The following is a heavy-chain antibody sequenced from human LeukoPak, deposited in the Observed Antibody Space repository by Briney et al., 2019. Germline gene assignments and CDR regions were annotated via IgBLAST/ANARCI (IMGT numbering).Heavy chain of an antibody. V-gene: IGHV3-49*04. CDR2: IRSKAYGGTT. J-gene: IGHJ4*02. CDR3: PRPLQYYDFLSGSPTVGY. D-gene: IGHD3-3*01. CDR1: GFAFGGYA. Sequence: GGSLRLSCTASGFAFGGYAMSWVRQAPGKGLEWVGFIRSKAYGGTTEYAASVKGRFTISRDDSKSIVYLQMNSMKAKDTSVYYCPRPLQYYDFLSGSPTVGYWGQGTMVTV.